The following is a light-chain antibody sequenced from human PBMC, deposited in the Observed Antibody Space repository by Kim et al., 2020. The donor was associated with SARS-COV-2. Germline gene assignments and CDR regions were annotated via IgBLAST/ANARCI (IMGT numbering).Light chain of an antibody. V-gene: IGKV1-27*01. CDR2: AAS. CDR3: QKYNTAPFT. J-gene: IGKJ3*01. CDR1: QDISNY. Sequence: DIQMTQSPSSLSASLGDRVTITYRASQDISNYLAWYQQKPGKVPKLLIYAASTLQSGVPSRFSGSGSETDFTLTIINLQPEDVATYYCQKYNTAPFTFGPGTKVDIK.